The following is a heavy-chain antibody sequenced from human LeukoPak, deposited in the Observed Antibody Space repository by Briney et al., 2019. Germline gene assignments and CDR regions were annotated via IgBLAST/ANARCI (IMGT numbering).Heavy chain of an antibody. CDR2: ISAYNGNT. V-gene: IGHV1-18*01. J-gene: IGHJ4*02. CDR1: GYTFTSYR. D-gene: IGHD3-3*01. Sequence: ASVKVSCKASGYTFTSYRISWVRQAPGQGLEWMGWISAYNGNTNYAQKLQGRVTMTTDTSTSTAYMELRSLRSDDTAVYYCARDYDFWSGYLGLDYWGQGTLVTVSS. CDR3: ARDYDFWSGYLGLDY.